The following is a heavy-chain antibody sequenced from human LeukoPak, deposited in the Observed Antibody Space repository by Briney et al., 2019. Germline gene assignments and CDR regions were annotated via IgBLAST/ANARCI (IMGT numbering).Heavy chain of an antibody. D-gene: IGHD4-17*01. Sequence: DSVKVAWRASGYTVTSYGISWVRQAPGQGLEWMGWISAYNGNTNYAQKLQGRVTMTTDTSTSTAYMELRSLRSDDTAVYYCARDEGPGGTVTYYWGQGTLVTVSS. CDR3: ARDEGPGGTVTYY. J-gene: IGHJ4*02. CDR2: ISAYNGNT. V-gene: IGHV1-18*04. CDR1: GYTVTSYG.